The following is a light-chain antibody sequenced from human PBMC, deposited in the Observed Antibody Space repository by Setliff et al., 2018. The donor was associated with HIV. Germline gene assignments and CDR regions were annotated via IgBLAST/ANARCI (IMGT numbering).Light chain of an antibody. Sequence: DIVMTQSPDSLAVSLGERATINCKSSQSVLYSSNNKNYLAWHQQKPGQPPKLLIYWASTRESGVPDRFSGSGSGTDFTLTISSLQAEDVAVYYCQQYYSTPVTVGQGTKVDIK. CDR3: QQYYSTPVT. J-gene: IGKJ2*01. CDR1: QSVLYSSNNKNY. CDR2: WAS. V-gene: IGKV4-1*01.